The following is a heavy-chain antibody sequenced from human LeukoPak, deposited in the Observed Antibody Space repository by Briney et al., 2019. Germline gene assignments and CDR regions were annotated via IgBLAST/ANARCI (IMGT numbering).Heavy chain of an antibody. D-gene: IGHD1/OR15-1a*01. V-gene: IGHV3-30-3*01. CDR1: GFTLKYYA. CDR2: ISFEGTHE. J-gene: IGHJ4*02. Sequence: PGRSLKLSCVVSGFTLKYYAMHWVRQVPAKGLEWVAVISFEGTHEYYADSVKGRFTISRDDSQNTLYLQMNGLTPEDTAVYYCARDNNADFWGQGTLVTVSS. CDR3: ARDNNADF.